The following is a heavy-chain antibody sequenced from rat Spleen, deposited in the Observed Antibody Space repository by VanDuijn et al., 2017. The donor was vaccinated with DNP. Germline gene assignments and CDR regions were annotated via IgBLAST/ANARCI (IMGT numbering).Heavy chain of an antibody. J-gene: IGHJ2*01. CDR2: ISTSGGST. D-gene: IGHD1-4*01. V-gene: IGHV5-46*01. CDR1: GFTFSSFP. Sequence: EVQLVESGGGLVQPGRSMKLSCAASGFTFSSFPMAWVRQAPTKGLEWVATISTSGGSTYYRDSVKGRFTISRDNAKSTLYLQMNSLRSEDTATYYCTITGITKDFDYWGQGVMVTVSS. CDR3: TITGITKDFDY.